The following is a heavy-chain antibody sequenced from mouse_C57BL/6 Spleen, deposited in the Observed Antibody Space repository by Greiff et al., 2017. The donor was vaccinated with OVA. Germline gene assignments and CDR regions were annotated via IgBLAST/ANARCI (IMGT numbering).Heavy chain of an antibody. CDR1: GYTFTSYW. CDR3: ARRGDYYGSSYEDAMDY. CDR2: IDPSDSYT. D-gene: IGHD1-1*01. J-gene: IGHJ4*01. V-gene: IGHV1-50*01. Sequence: QVQLQQPGAELVKPGASVKLSCKASGYTFTSYWMQWVKQRPGQGLEWIGEIDPSDSYTNYNQKFKGKATLTVDTSSSTAYMQLSSLTSEDCAVYYCARRGDYYGSSYEDAMDYWGQGTSVTVSS.